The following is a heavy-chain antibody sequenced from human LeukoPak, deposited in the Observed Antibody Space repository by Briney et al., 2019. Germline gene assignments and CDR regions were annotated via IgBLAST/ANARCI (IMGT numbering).Heavy chain of an antibody. CDR2: ISSSGGST. CDR1: GFTFSSYA. J-gene: IGHJ4*02. Sequence: GGSLRLSCAASGFTFSSYAMTWVRQAPGKGLEWVSSISSSGGSTYYADSVRGRFTISRDNSKNTLYLQMNSLRAEDTAIYYCAKDLVTGSLDYWGQGTLVTVSS. CDR3: AKDLVTGSLDY. D-gene: IGHD3-10*01. V-gene: IGHV3-23*01.